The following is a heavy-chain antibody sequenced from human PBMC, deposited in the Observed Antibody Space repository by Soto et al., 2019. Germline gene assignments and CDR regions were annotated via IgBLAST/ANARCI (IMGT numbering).Heavy chain of an antibody. V-gene: IGHV1-69*01. Sequence: QVQLVQSGAEVKKPGSSVKVSCKASGGSFNKYAIDWVRQAPGRGLEWMGGIIPLFGTANYAQKFQARVTITADEAASTAYMELRSPRYEDTAVYYCARQFDYDTSGYYYAYWGQGTLVTVSS. CDR2: IIPLFGTA. CDR3: ARQFDYDTSGYYYAY. J-gene: IGHJ4*02. CDR1: GGSFNKYA. D-gene: IGHD3-22*01.